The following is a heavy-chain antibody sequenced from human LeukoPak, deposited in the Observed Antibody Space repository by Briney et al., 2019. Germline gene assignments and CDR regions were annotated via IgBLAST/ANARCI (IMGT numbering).Heavy chain of an antibody. CDR1: EYTFTSYY. V-gene: IGHV1-46*01. D-gene: IGHD5-12*01. J-gene: IGHJ4*02. CDR2: INPSGGGT. Sequence: ASVKVPCKASEYTFTSYYMHWVRQAPGQGLEWMGVINPSGGGTTYAQKFQGRVTMTRDTSASTVYMELSSLRSEDTAVYYCARRGYSGYCDYWGQGTLVTVSS. CDR3: ARRGYSGYCDY.